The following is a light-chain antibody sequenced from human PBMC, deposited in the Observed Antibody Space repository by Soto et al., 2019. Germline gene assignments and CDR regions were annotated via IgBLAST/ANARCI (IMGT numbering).Light chain of an antibody. CDR3: QQYEGIPLT. CDR1: QDISNH. V-gene: IGKV1-33*01. J-gene: IGKJ4*01. CDR2: DAS. Sequence: DIQMTQSPSSLSASVGDRVIITCQASQDISNHLNWYQQKPGKAPKLLIYDASNLETGDPARFSGSGFGTDFTFTISSLQPEDIATYCCQQYEGIPLTFGGGTRVEIK.